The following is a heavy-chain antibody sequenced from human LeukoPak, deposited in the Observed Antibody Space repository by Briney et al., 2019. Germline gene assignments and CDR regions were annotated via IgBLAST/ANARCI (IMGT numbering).Heavy chain of an antibody. V-gene: IGHV3-23*01. CDR2: IYENGGTT. CDR1: GFTFRSHA. Sequence: GGSLRLSCVGSGFTFRSHAMSWVRQAPEKGLEFVSGIYENGGTTYYADSVKGRFTISRDNAKNTLYLQMNSLRAEDTAVYYCARGRSTNFLDVWGQGTTVTVSS. J-gene: IGHJ6*02. CDR3: ARGRSTNFLDV. D-gene: IGHD2-2*01.